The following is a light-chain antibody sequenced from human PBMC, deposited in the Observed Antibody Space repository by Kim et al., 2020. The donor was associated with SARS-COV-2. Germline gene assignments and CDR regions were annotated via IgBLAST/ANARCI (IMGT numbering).Light chain of an antibody. CDR2: AAS. CDR1: QSISSY. V-gene: IGKV1-39*01. J-gene: IGKJ4*01. Sequence: ASVGDRVTITCRESQSISSYLNWYQQKPGKAPKLLIYAASSLQSGVPSRFSGSGSGTDFTLTISSLQPEDFATYYCQQSYSSPFTFGGGTKVDIK. CDR3: QQSYSSPFT.